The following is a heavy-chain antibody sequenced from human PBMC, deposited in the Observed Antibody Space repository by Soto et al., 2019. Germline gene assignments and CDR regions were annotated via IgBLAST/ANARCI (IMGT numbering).Heavy chain of an antibody. D-gene: IGHD3-10*01. Sequence: LYLTCIVLGFPFSSYSMNWVRQAPGKGLEWVSSISSSSSYIYYADSVKGRFTISRDNAKNSLYLQMDSLRAEDTAVYYCASLRGDSAGWYFDLWGRGTLVTVSS. CDR2: ISSSSSYI. CDR3: ASLRGDSAGWYFDL. V-gene: IGHV3-21*01. J-gene: IGHJ2*01. CDR1: GFPFSSYS.